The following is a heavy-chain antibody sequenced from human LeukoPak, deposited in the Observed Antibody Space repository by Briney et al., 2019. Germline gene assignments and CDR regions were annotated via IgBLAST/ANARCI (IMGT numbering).Heavy chain of an antibody. V-gene: IGHV4-39*01. CDR1: GGSISSSSYY. D-gene: IGHD3-10*01. Sequence: SETLSLTCTVSGGSISSSSYYWGWIRQPPGKGLEWIGSIYYSGSTYYNPSLKSRVTISVDTSKNQFSLKLSSVTAADTAVYYCARGPTPMVRGVPFARYYYGMDVWGQGTTVTVSS. J-gene: IGHJ6*02. CDR2: IYYSGST. CDR3: ARGPTPMVRGVPFARYYYGMDV.